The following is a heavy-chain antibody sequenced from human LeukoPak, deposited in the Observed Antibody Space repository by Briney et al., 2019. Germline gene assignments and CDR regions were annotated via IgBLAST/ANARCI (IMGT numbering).Heavy chain of an antibody. CDR1: GYTFTSYH. Sequence: ASVKVSCKASGYTFTSYHMHWVRQAPGQGLEWMGLINLSGGSTTYAQRFQGRVTLTRDTSTSAVYMELSSLRSEDTAVYYCARDYVDDIPMIKDYWGQGTLVTVSS. J-gene: IGHJ4*02. CDR2: INLSGGST. D-gene: IGHD2-8*01. CDR3: ARDYVDDIPMIKDY. V-gene: IGHV1-46*01.